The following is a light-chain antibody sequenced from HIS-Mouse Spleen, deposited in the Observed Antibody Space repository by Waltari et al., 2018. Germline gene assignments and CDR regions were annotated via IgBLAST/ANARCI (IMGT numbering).Light chain of an antibody. CDR2: GAS. CDR1: QSVSSN. Sequence: EIVMTQSPATLSVSPGERATLSCRASQSVSSNLAWYQQKPGQAPRLLIYGASTRATGIPARFSGSGSGTEFTLTISSMQSEGFAVYYCQQYNNWPPITLGQGTRLGIK. J-gene: IGKJ5*01. V-gene: IGKV3-15*01. CDR3: QQYNNWPPIT.